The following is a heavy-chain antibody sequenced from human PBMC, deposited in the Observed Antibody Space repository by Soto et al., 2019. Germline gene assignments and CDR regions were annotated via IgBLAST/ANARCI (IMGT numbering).Heavy chain of an antibody. Sequence: VQLQESGPGLVKPSGTLSLTCAVSGDSIGNNNWWSWVRQPPGKGLDWIGEIHHSGNTNYNPALKSRVSMSVEQSTNQVSLNLRSVPAADTAVYYCAHTIGAGSYVPYWGPGNRVTVSS. D-gene: IGHD3-10*01. CDR3: AHTIGAGSYVPY. J-gene: IGHJ4*02. CDR1: GDSIGNNNW. V-gene: IGHV4-4*02. CDR2: IHHSGNT.